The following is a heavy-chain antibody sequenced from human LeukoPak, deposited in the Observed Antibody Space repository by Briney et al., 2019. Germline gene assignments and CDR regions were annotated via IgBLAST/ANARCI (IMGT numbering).Heavy chain of an antibody. D-gene: IGHD1-1*01. CDR2: IWNDGSDK. J-gene: IGHJ4*02. CDR3: ARDRYRTGGDLDY. CDR1: GFTFSRNG. V-gene: IGHV3-33*01. Sequence: GRSLRLSCAASGFTFSRNGMHWVRQAPGKGLEWVAVIWNDGSDKYYADSVKGRFTISRDNSKNTLFLQMNSLRIEDTALYYCARDRYRTGGDLDYWGQGTVVTVSS.